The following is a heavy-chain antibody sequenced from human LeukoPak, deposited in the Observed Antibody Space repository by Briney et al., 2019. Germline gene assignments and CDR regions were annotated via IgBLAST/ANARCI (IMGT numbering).Heavy chain of an antibody. CDR2: IYHSGST. CDR1: GGSISSGGYS. CDR3: ASHPNYYDSSGL. V-gene: IGHV4-30-2*01. D-gene: IGHD3-22*01. Sequence: SQTLSLTCAVSGGSISSGGYSWSWIRQPPGKGLEWIGYIYHSGSTYYNPSLKSRVTISVDTSKNQFSLKLSSVTAADTAVYYCASHPNYYDSSGLWGQGTLVTVSS. J-gene: IGHJ4*02.